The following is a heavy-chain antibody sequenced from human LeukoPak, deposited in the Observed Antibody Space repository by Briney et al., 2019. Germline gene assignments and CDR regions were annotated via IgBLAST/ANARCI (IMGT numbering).Heavy chain of an antibody. V-gene: IGHV1-18*01. D-gene: IGHD3-22*01. CDR3: ARWGYYYDSSGLRNWFDP. Sequence: ASVKVSCKASGYTFTSYGISWVRQAPGQGLEWMGWISAYNGNTNYAQKLQGRVTMTTDTSTSTAYMELRSLRSDDTAVYYCARWGYYYDSSGLRNWFDPWGQGTLVTVSS. CDR2: ISAYNGNT. CDR1: GYTFTSYG. J-gene: IGHJ5*02.